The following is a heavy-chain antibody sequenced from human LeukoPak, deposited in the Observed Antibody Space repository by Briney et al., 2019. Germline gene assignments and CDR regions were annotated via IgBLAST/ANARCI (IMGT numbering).Heavy chain of an antibody. Sequence: SETLSLTCAVYGGSFSGYYWSWIRQPPGKGLEWIGEINHSGSTNYNPSLKSRVTISVDTSKNQFSLKLSSVTAADTAVYYCARGTPIYGMDVWGQGTTVTVSS. CDR1: GGSFSGYY. CDR3: ARGTPIYGMDV. J-gene: IGHJ6*02. CDR2: INHSGST. V-gene: IGHV4-34*01.